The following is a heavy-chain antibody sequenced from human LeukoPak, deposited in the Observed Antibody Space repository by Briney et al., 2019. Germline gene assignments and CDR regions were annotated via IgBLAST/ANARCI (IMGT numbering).Heavy chain of an antibody. CDR2: ISGANGDT. CDR1: GYTFTTYS. J-gene: IGHJ4*01. D-gene: IGHD1-26*01. V-gene: IGHV1-18*01. Sequence: ASVNVSCKASGYTFTTYSITWVRQAPGQGLEWMGWISGANGDTNYAEKFQGRITMTTDSSTSTAYMDLRSLTPDDTGLYYCARLWADTAYWGQGTLVTVSS. CDR3: ARLWADTAY.